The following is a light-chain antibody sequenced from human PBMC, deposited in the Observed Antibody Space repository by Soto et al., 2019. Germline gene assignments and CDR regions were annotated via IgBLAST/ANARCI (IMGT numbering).Light chain of an antibody. V-gene: IGLV1-40*01. Sequence: QSVLTQPTSVSGAPGQRGAISCTGSSSNIGAGFDVHWYQQLPGTAPKLLIYANTNPPPGVPDRFSGSKSGTSASLATTGIEAEDDADYYCQSYDSSLSGVIFGAGTKVTVL. CDR2: ANT. CDR3: QSYDSSLSGVI. CDR1: SSNIGAGFD. J-gene: IGLJ2*01.